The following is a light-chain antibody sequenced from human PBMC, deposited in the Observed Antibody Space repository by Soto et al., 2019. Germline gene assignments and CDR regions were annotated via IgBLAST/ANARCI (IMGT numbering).Light chain of an antibody. V-gene: IGKV1-39*01. CDR1: QSISRH. CDR3: QQANSFSIT. Sequence: DIQMTQSPSSLSASLGDRVTITCRASQSISRHLNWYQQKPGKAPKVLISAASSLQSGVPSRFSGSGSGTDFTLTISSLQPEDFATYYCQQANSFSITFGQGTRLEIK. CDR2: AAS. J-gene: IGKJ5*01.